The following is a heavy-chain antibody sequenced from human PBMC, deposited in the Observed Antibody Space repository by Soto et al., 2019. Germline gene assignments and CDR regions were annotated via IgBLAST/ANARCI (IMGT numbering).Heavy chain of an antibody. CDR1: GVSLSSYG. CDR2: ISYDGSNK. J-gene: IGHJ6*02. V-gene: IGHV3-30*03. D-gene: IGHD3-3*01. CDR3: ASRGSYDFWSGANYYGMDV. Sequence: PGWCLRLSCAASGVSLSSYGMHWVRQAPGKGLEWVAVISYDGSNKYYADSVKGRFTISRDNSKNTLYLQMNSLRAEDTAVYYCASRGSYDFWSGANYYGMDVWGQGTTVTVSS.